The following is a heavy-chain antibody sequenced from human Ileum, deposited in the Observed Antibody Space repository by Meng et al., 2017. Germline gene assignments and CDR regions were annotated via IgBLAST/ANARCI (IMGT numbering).Heavy chain of an antibody. V-gene: IGHV1-8*02. CDR1: GGTFSSYA. CDR2: MNPNSGNT. Sequence: VQLVQAWAEVKKPVSSVKGPRTASGGTFSSYAISWVRKATGQGLEWVGWMNPNSGNTGYAQKFQGRVTMTRNTSISTAYMELNSLRSEDTAVYYCARGNYSTVTKSFDYWGQGTLVTVSS. CDR3: ARGNYSTVTKSFDY. D-gene: IGHD1-7*01. J-gene: IGHJ4*02.